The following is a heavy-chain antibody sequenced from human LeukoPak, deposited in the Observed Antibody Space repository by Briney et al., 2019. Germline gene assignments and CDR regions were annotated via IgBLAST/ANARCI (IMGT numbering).Heavy chain of an antibody. D-gene: IGHD1-26*01. CDR1: GFTFSSYA. CDR2: ISGSGTRT. V-gene: IGHV3-23*01. Sequence: GGSLRLSCAASGFTFSSYAMSWVRQAPGKGLEWVSAISGSGTRTYYADSVKGRFTISRDNSKNTLYLQMNSLRAEDTAVYYCARDRSWEPADYWGQGTLVTVSS. J-gene: IGHJ4*02. CDR3: ARDRSWEPADY.